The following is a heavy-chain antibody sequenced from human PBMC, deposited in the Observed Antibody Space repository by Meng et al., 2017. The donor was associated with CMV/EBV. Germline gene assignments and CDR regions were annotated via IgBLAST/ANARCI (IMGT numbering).Heavy chain of an antibody. CDR2: ISGSGGST. J-gene: IGHJ4*02. CDR1: GFTFSSYA. CDR3: AKVGAVAGSYESPFGY. Sequence: GESLKISCAASGFTFSSYAMSWVRQAPGKGLEWVSAISGSGGSTYSEDPVKGRFTISRDNSKNTLYLQMNSLRAEDTAVYYCAKVGAVAGSYESPFGYWGQGTLVTVSS. D-gene: IGHD1-26*01. V-gene: IGHV3-23*01.